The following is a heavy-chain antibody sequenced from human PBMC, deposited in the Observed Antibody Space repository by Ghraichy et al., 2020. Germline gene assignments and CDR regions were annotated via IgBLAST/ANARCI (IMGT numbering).Heavy chain of an antibody. Sequence: SETLSLTCTVSGGSISSYYWSWIRQPPGKGLEWIGYIYYSGSTNYNPSLKSRVTISVDTSKNQFSLKLSSVTAADTAVYYCARHCTDCCSGGSCYSLLQGIYYYYGMDVWGQGTTVTVSS. V-gene: IGHV4-59*08. CDR2: IYYSGST. CDR3: ARHCTDCCSGGSCYSLLQGIYYYYGMDV. J-gene: IGHJ6*02. CDR1: GGSISSYY. D-gene: IGHD2-15*01.